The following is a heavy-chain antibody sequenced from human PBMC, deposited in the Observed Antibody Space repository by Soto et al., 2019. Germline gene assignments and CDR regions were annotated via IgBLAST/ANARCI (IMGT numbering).Heavy chain of an antibody. Sequence: ASVKVSCKASGYTLTSHYMHWVRQGPGQRLEWMGIINPSGGSTSYAQKFQGRVTMTRDTSTSTVYMELSSLRSEDTAVYYCARGGGSYSPSRNIYGMDVWGQGTTVTVSS. D-gene: IGHD1-26*01. CDR2: INPSGGST. CDR1: GYTLTSHY. CDR3: ARGGGSYSPSRNIYGMDV. J-gene: IGHJ6*02. V-gene: IGHV1-46*01.